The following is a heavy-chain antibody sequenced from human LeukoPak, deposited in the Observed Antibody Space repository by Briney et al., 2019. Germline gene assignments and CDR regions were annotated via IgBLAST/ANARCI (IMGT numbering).Heavy chain of an antibody. CDR3: ASSDIAARDWYFDL. Sequence: SETLSLTCTVSGGSISSYYWSWIRQPAGEGLEWIGRIYTSGSTNYNPSLKSRVTMSVDTSKNQFSLKLSSVTAADTAVYYCASSDIAARDWYFDLWGRGTLVTVSS. D-gene: IGHD6-6*01. V-gene: IGHV4-4*07. J-gene: IGHJ2*01. CDR1: GGSISSYY. CDR2: IYTSGST.